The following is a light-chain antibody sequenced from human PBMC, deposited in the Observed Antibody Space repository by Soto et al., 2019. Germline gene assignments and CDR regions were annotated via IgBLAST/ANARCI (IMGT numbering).Light chain of an antibody. CDR2: GAS. Sequence: EIVLTQSPGTLSLSPGERATLSCRASQSVSSSYLAWYQQKPGQAPRLLIYGASSRATGIPDRFSGSGSGTDFTLTISRLEPEDFAVYYCQQYGRSPGWTFCQGTKVEIK. CDR3: QQYGRSPGWT. J-gene: IGKJ1*01. CDR1: QSVSSSY. V-gene: IGKV3-20*01.